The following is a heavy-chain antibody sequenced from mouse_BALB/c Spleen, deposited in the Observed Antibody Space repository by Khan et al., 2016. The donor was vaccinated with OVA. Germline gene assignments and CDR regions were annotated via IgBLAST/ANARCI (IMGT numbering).Heavy chain of an antibody. J-gene: IGHJ3*01. CDR1: GFNIKDTY. CDR3: ASLWDVGFAF. V-gene: IGHV14-3*02. D-gene: IGHD4-1*01. CDR2: IDPANGNT. Sequence: VQLQQSGAELVKPGDSVKLSCTASGFNIKDTYMHWVKQRPEQGLEWIGRIDPANGNTKYDPKFQGKATITADTSSNTAYLQLSRLTSEDTAVYYCASLWDVGFAFWGQGTLVTVSA.